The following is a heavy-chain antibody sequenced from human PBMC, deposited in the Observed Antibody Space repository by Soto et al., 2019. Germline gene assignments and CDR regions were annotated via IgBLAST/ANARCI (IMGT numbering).Heavy chain of an antibody. Sequence: EVQLLESGGDLVQPGGSLRLSCVASGFSFSNYAMSWVRQVPGKGLEWVSVISGRDDSTYYADSVKGRFTISRDNSKNTLYLQMNGLRAEDTAIYDWARDMERDAWYEDYWGQGTVVPVSS. CDR1: GFSFSNYA. V-gene: IGHV3-23*01. D-gene: IGHD6-13*01. J-gene: IGHJ4*02. CDR2: ISGRDDST. CDR3: ARDMERDAWYEDY.